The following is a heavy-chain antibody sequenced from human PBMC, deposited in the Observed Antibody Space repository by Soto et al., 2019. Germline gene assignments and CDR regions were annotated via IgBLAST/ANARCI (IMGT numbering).Heavy chain of an antibody. CDR2: ISYDGSNK. J-gene: IGHJ4*02. V-gene: IGHV3-30*18. D-gene: IGHD6-19*01. CDR1: GFTFSSYG. CDR3: AKDPAVAGAYYFDY. Sequence: PGGSLRLSCAASGFTFSSYGMHWVRQAPGKGLEWVAVISYDGSNKYYADSVKGRFTISRDNSKNTLYLQMNSLRAEDTAVYYCAKDPAVAGAYYFDYWGQGTLVTVS.